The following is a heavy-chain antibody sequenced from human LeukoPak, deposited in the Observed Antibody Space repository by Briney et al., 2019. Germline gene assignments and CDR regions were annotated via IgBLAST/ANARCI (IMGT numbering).Heavy chain of an antibody. V-gene: IGHV1-69*04. CDR1: GYTFTSYD. D-gene: IGHD6-6*01. CDR2: IIPILGIA. J-gene: IGHJ4*02. CDR3: AREGSRSSLGGYGY. Sequence: ASVKVSCKASGYTFTSYDISWVRQAPGQGLEWMGRIIPILGIANYAQTFQGRVTMTRDTSTNTVYMHLSSLRSEDTAIYYCAREGSRSSLGGYGYWGQGTLVTVSS.